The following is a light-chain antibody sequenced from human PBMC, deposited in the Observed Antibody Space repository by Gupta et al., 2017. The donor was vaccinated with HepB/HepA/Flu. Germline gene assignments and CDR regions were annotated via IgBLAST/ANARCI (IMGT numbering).Light chain of an antibody. Sequence: DILMTQSPDSLAVSLGEKATINCKSSQSVLYSSNNKNYLAWYQQKPGQPLKLLIYWASTRESGVPDRFSGSGSGTDFTLTISSLQAEDVAVYYCQQYDSIPPTFGGGTKVEIK. CDR1: QSVLYSSNNKNY. J-gene: IGKJ4*01. CDR2: WAS. CDR3: QQYDSIPPT. V-gene: IGKV4-1*01.